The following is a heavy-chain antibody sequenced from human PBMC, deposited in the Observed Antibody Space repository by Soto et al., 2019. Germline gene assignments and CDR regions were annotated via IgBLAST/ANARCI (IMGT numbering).Heavy chain of an antibody. CDR1: VGSISRYC. V-gene: IGHV4-4*07. CDR3: AKREIGNGYGRVG. J-gene: IGHJ6*02. Sequence: SETMSLTCTVSVGSISRYCWRWIRQPSGKGLEWIGRIYPSGSTNYSPSLKSRVTMSVDTSKNQLSLKLSSVTAADTAVYYCAKREIGNGYGRVGWARGNTDTVSS. D-gene: IGHD6-25*01. CDR2: IYPSGST.